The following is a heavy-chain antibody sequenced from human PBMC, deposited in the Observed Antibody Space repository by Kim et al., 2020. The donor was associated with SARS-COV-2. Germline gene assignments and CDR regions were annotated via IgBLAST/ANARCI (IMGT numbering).Heavy chain of an antibody. D-gene: IGHD5-12*01. Sequence: SETLSLTCSVSGGSISSSSYYWGWVRQPPGKGLEWVADIYYTGSTYYNPSLKSRVTVSVDTSKNQFSLKLSSVTAADTAGYYCARERGSRDGYLIGYFDLWGRGTQVSVHS. CDR1: GGSISSSSYY. J-gene: IGHJ2*01. CDR3: ARERGSRDGYLIGYFDL. CDR2: IYYTGST. V-gene: IGHV4-39*07.